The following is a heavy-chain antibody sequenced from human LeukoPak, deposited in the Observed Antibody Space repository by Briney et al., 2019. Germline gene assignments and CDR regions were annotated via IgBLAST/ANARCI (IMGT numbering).Heavy chain of an antibody. CDR1: GFTFSSYA. CDR3: AKVVWFGELLSHFDY. CDR2: ISGSGGST. D-gene: IGHD3-10*01. J-gene: IGHJ4*02. V-gene: IGHV3-23*01. Sequence: SGGSLRLSCAASGFTFSSYAMSWVRQAPGKGLEWVSAISGSGGSTYYADSVKGRFTISRDNSKNTLYLQMNSLRAEDTAVYYCAKVVWFGELLSHFDYWGQGTLVTVSS.